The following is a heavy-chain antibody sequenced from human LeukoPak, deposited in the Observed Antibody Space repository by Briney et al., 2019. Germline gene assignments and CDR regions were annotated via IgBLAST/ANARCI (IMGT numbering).Heavy chain of an antibody. D-gene: IGHD2-15*01. CDR3: ARDGSSNLDGFDY. CDR2: ISAYNGNT. Sequence: ASVTVSCEASGYTFTSYGISWVRQAPGQGLEWMGWISAYNGNTNYAQKLQGRVTITTDESTSTAYMEPSSLRSEDTAVYYCARDGSSNLDGFDYWGQGTLVTVSS. V-gene: IGHV1-18*01. J-gene: IGHJ4*02. CDR1: GYTFTSYG.